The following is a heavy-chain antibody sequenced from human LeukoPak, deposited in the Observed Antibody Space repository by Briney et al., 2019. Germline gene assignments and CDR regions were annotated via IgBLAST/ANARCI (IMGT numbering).Heavy chain of an antibody. CDR1: GFTFSSYA. D-gene: IGHD3-22*01. J-gene: IGHJ4*02. Sequence: PGGSLRLSCAASGFTFSSYALSWVRQAPGKGLEWVSAISGSGGSTYYADSVKGRFTISRDNSKNTLYLQMNSLRAEDTAVYYCAKSSPSLYYYDSSGSDYWGQGTLVTVSS. V-gene: IGHV3-23*01. CDR2: ISGSGGST. CDR3: AKSSPSLYYYDSSGSDY.